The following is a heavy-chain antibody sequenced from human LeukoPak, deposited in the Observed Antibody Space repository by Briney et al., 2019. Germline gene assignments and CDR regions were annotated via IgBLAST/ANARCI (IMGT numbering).Heavy chain of an antibody. J-gene: IGHJ4*02. CDR1: GFTFDDYA. CDR3: AKAAVPAAILPMNWFDC. V-gene: IGHV3-9*01. Sequence: PGGSLRLSCAASGFTFDDYAMHWVRQAPGKGLEWVSGISWNSGSIGYADSVKGRFTISRDNAKNSLYLQMNSLRAEDTALYYCAKAAVPAAILPMNWFDCWGQGTLVTASS. D-gene: IGHD2-2*02. CDR2: ISWNSGSI.